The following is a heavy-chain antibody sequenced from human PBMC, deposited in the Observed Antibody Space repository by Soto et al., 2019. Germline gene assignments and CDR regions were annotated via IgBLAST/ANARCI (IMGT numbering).Heavy chain of an antibody. CDR1: GGSISSGGYS. J-gene: IGHJ3*02. Sequence: QMQLQESGSGLVKPSQTLSLTCAVSGGSISSGGYSWSWIRQPPGKGLEWIGYIYHSGSTYYNPSLKSRVTISVDRSKNQFSLKLSSVTAADTAVYYCARRITIFGYSNDAFDIWGQGTMVTVSS. D-gene: IGHD3-3*01. CDR2: IYHSGST. CDR3: ARRITIFGYSNDAFDI. V-gene: IGHV4-30-2*01.